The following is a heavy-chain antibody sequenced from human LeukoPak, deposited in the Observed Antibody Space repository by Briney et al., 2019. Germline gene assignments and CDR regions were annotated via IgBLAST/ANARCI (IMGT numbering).Heavy chain of an antibody. J-gene: IGHJ4*02. CDR2: INPNSGGT. CDR3: ARASYYYDIIGYPGYSFYY. V-gene: IGHV1-2*02. Sequence: ASVTVSCKASGYTFTDYYMHWVRQAPGQGLEWMGWINPNSGGTNYAQKFQGRVTMTRDTSISTAYMELSRLRSDDTAVYYCARASYYYDIIGYPGYSFYYWGQVPLVPVSS. D-gene: IGHD3-22*01. CDR1: GYTFTDYY.